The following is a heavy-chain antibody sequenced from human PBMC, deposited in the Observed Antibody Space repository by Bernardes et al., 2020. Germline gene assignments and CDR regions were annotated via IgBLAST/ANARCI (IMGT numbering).Heavy chain of an antibody. J-gene: IGHJ4*02. V-gene: IGHV4-4*02. CDR1: GESISSGHW. D-gene: IGHD4-4*01. CDR2: IHHSGGT. Sequence: SETLSLTCAVSGESISSGHWWSWVRQPPGKGLEWIGEIHHSGGTNYNPSLKSRVAISVVNSKNLFSLTLGSVTAADSAIYYCTRDEGSNPGYWGQGTLVTVSS. CDR3: TRDEGSNPGY.